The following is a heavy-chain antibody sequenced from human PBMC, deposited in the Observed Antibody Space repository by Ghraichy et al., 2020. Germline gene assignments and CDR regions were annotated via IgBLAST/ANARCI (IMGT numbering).Heavy chain of an antibody. D-gene: IGHD3-3*02. J-gene: IGHJ6*03. V-gene: IGHV3-23*01. CDR2: IIGSVIST. CDR1: GFTFSNYA. CDR3: AKTNSHFWSGYDYMDV. Sequence: GESLNISCAASGFTFSNYAMTWVRQAPGKGLEWVSAIIGSVISTYYADSVKGRFTISRDNSKNTLSLQMNSLRADDTAVYYCAKTNSHFWSGYDYMDVWGKGTTVTVSS.